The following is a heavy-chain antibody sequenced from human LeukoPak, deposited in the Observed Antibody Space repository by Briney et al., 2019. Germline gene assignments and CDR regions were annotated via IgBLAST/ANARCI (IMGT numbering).Heavy chain of an antibody. D-gene: IGHD3-10*02. CDR2: IYTSGST. Sequence: SETLSLTCTVSGGSISSYYWSWIRQPPGKGLKWIGRIYTSGSTNYNPSLKSRVTISVDTSKNQFSLKLSSVTAADTAVYYCATSSMFPLEYFQHWGQGTLVTVSS. V-gene: IGHV4-4*08. CDR1: GGSISSYY. J-gene: IGHJ1*01. CDR3: ATSSMFPLEYFQH.